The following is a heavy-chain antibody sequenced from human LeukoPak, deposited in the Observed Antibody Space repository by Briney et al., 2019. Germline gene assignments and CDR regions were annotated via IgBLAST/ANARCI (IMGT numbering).Heavy chain of an antibody. J-gene: IGHJ5*02. D-gene: IGHD2-2*01. Sequence: SVKVSCKASGGTFSSYAISWVRQAPGQGLEWMGGIIPIFGTANYAQKFQGRVTITADESTSTAYMELSSLRSEDTAVYYCARGYCSSTSCYPTVGWFDPRGQGTLVTVSS. CDR1: GGTFSSYA. CDR2: IIPIFGTA. CDR3: ARGYCSSTSCYPTVGWFDP. V-gene: IGHV1-69*13.